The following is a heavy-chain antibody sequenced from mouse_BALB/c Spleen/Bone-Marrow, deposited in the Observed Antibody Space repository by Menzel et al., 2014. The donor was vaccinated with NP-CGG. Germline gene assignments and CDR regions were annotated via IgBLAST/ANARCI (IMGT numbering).Heavy chain of an antibody. D-gene: IGHD2-14*01. J-gene: IGHJ2*01. Sequence: EVHLVESGGGLVKPGGSLKLSCAASGFTFSSYAMSWVRQTPEKRLEWVASISSGGSYTCYPDSVKERFTISRDNAKNTLYLQMSSLRSEDTAMYYCARRRSDLNYFDYWGQGTTLTVFS. V-gene: IGHV5-9-3*01. CDR2: ISSGGSYT. CDR3: ARRRSDLNYFDY. CDR1: GFTFSSYA.